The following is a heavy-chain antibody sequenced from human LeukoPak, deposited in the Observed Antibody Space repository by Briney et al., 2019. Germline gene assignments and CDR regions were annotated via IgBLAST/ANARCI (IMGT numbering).Heavy chain of an antibody. CDR1: GFTFSSYA. CDR2: IKPKTDGETT. J-gene: IGHJ4*02. CDR3: ITPLPYSAQ. D-gene: IGHD2-21*01. V-gene: IGHV3-15*01. Sequence: GGSLRLSCAASGFTFSSYAMSWVRQAPGKGLEWVGRIKPKTDGETTEYAAPVKDRFSISRDDSKSMMYLQMNSLKTEDTAVYYCITPLPYSAQGGQGALVTVSS.